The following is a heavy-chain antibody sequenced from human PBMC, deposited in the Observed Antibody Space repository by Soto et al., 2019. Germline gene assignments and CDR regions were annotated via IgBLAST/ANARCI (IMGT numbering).Heavy chain of an antibody. CDR2: IYYSGST. D-gene: IGHD3-16*02. CDR1: GGSISSYY. Sequence: SETLSLTCTVSGGSISSYYWSWIRQPPGKGLEWIGYIYYSGSTNYNPSLKSRVTISVDTSKNQFSLKLSSVTAADTAVYYCARVKDYIWGSYRYTPKNSYFDYWGQGTLVTVSS. V-gene: IGHV4-59*01. CDR3: ARVKDYIWGSYRYTPKNSYFDY. J-gene: IGHJ4*02.